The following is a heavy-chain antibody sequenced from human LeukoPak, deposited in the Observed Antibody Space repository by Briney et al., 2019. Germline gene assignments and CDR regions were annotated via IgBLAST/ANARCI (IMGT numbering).Heavy chain of an antibody. D-gene: IGHD3-3*01. Sequence: ASVKVSCKASGYTFTGYYMHWVRQAPGQGLEWMGWINSNSGGTNYAQKFQGRATMTRDTSISTAYMELSRLRSDDTAVYYCARDGRFLEWLLVYYYYYMDVWGKGTTVTVSS. J-gene: IGHJ6*03. V-gene: IGHV1-2*02. CDR2: INSNSGGT. CDR3: ARDGRFLEWLLVYYYYYMDV. CDR1: GYTFTGYY.